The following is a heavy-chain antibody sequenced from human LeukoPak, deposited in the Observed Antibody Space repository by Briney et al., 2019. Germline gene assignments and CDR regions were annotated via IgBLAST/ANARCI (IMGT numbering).Heavy chain of an antibody. D-gene: IGHD1-26*01. V-gene: IGHV3-23*01. CDR3: AKDLSGSFDY. CDR2: ISTTDVRT. CDR1: GFTFSIYA. Sequence: GGSLRLSCAASGFTFSIYAMSWVRQAPGKGLEWVSAISTTDVRTYYADSVKGRFTISRDNSKRTLYLQMNSLRAEDTALYYCAKDLSGSFDYWGQGSLVTVSS. J-gene: IGHJ4*02.